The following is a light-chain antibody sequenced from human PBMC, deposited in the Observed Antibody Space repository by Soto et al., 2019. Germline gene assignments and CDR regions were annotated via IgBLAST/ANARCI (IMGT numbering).Light chain of an antibody. Sequence: LTQPASVSGSPGQSITISCTGTSSDVGGYNYVSWYQQHPGKAPKLLIYEVSHRPSGVSNRFSGSKSGNTASLTISGLQAEDQADYYCTSYTSSDTLLYVFGTGTKVTVL. J-gene: IGLJ1*01. CDR1: SSDVGGYNY. CDR2: EVS. CDR3: TSYTSSDTLLYV. V-gene: IGLV2-14*01.